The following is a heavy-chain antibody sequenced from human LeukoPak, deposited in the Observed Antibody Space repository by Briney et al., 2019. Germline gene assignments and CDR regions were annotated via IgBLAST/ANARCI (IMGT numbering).Heavy chain of an antibody. V-gene: IGHV3-23*01. D-gene: IGHD3-22*01. CDR2: ISGSGGST. CDR3: AKAYYYDSSGYYPLFDY. Sequence: GGSLRLSCAASGFTFSSYAMSWVRQAPGKGLEWVSAISGSGGSTYYADSVKGRFTISRDNSMNTLYLQMNSLRAEDTAVYYCAKAYYYDSSGYYPLFDYWGQGTLVTVSS. J-gene: IGHJ4*02. CDR1: GFTFSSYA.